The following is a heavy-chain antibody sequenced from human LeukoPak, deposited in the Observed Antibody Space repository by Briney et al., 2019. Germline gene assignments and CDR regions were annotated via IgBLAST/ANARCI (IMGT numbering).Heavy chain of an antibody. CDR1: GYTFTSYG. CDR3: AXARNPYDSSGYSPFEY. D-gene: IGHD3-22*01. CDR2: ITAYNGNT. V-gene: IGHV1-18*01. J-gene: IGHJ4*02. Sequence: XXXXGYTFTSYGISWVRQAPGQGLEWMGWITAYNGNTNYAQKLQGRVTMTTDTSTSTAHMELRSLRSDDTAVYYRAXARNPYDSSGYSPFEYWGQGTLVTVSS.